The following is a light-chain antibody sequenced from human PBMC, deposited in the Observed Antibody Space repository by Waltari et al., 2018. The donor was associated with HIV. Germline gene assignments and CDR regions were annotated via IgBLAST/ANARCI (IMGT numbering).Light chain of an antibody. CDR1: SSNIGAGYD. CDR3: QSYDSSLSGWV. V-gene: IGLV1-40*01. CDR2: GNS. J-gene: IGLJ3*02. Sequence: QSVLTQPPSVSGAPGQRVTISCTGRSSNIGAGYDVHWYQQLPGTAPKLLIYGNSNRPSGVPDRFSGSKPGTSASLAITGLQAEDEADYYCQSYDSSLSGWVFGGGTKLTVL.